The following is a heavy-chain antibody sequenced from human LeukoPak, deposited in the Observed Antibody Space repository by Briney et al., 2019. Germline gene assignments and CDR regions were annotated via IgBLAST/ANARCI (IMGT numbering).Heavy chain of an antibody. Sequence: GASVKVSCKVSGYTLTELSMHWVRQAPGKGLEWMGGFDPEDGETIYAQKFQGRVTMTEDTSTDTAYMELSSLRSEDTAVYYCATKSQDYRINYYFDYWGQGTLVTVSS. CDR3: ATKSQDYRINYYFDY. D-gene: IGHD4-11*01. V-gene: IGHV1-24*01. CDR1: GYTLTELS. J-gene: IGHJ4*02. CDR2: FDPEDGET.